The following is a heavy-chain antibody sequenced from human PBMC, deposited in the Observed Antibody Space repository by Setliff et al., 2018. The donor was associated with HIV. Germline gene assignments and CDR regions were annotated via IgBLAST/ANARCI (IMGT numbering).Heavy chain of an antibody. CDR2: IWSDGNK. CDR3: AKDFENTGVFDD. CDR1: GFTFSNYG. J-gene: IGHJ4*02. V-gene: IGHV3-30*02. Sequence: GGSLRLSCAASGFTFSNYGMHWVRQAPGKGLEWVAVIWSDGNKYYADSVKGRFTISRDISKNTLYLQMNSLRAEDTAVYYCAKDFENTGVFDDWGQGTLVTVSS. D-gene: IGHD2-8*02.